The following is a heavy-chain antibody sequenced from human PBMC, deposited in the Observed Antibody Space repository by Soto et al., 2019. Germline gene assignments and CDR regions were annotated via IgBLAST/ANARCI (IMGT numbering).Heavy chain of an antibody. V-gene: IGHV4-39*01. J-gene: IGHJ4*02. CDR2: FYYSGST. CDR3: ARQVVDGTVAGTGSFDY. CDR1: CGSISSTSYY. Sequence: PSETLSLTCTVSCGSISSTSYYWVWIRQPPGKGLEWIGSFYYSGSTYYNPSLKSRVTISVDTSENQFSLKLSSVTAADTAVYYCARQVVDGTVAGTGSFDYWGQGTLVTVLL. D-gene: IGHD6-19*01.